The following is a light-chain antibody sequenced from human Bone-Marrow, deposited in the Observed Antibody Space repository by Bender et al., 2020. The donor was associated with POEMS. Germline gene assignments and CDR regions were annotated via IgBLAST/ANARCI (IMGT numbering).Light chain of an antibody. V-gene: IGLV2-14*03. J-gene: IGLJ1*01. CDR3: SSYDATTTLFV. Sequence: QSALTQPASVSGSPGQSITISCTGTTSDIGDHNYVSWYQQHPGKATKLMIFDVTNRPSGVSNRFSGSKSGNKASLTISGLQAEDEADYYCSSYDATTTLFVFGSGTRVAVL. CDR1: TSDIGDHNY. CDR2: DVT.